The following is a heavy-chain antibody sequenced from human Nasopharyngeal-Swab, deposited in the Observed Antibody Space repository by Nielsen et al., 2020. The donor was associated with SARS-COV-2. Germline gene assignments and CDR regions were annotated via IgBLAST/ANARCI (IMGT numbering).Heavy chain of an antibody. CDR1: GGSISSSSYY. CDR2: IYYSGST. CDR3: ARRNYYDSSGYTY. Sequence: SETLSLTCTFSGGSISSSSYYWGWIRQPPGKGLEWIGSIYYSGSTYYNPSLKSRVTISVDTSKNQFSLKLSSVTAADTAVYYCARRNYYDSSGYTYWGQGTLVTVSS. J-gene: IGHJ4*02. D-gene: IGHD3-22*01. V-gene: IGHV4-39*01.